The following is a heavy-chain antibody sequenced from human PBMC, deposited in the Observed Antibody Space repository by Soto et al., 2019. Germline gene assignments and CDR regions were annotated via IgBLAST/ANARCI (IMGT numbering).Heavy chain of an antibody. V-gene: IGHV3-11*01. Sequence: GGSLRLSCAASGFTFSDYYMSWIRQAPGKGLEWVSYISSSGSTIYYADSVKGRFTISRDNAKNSLYLQMNSLRAEDTAVYYCARASPLYSSGGRYFDLWGRGTLVTVSS. CDR2: ISSSGSTI. J-gene: IGHJ2*01. CDR1: GFTFSDYY. D-gene: IGHD6-19*01. CDR3: ARASPLYSSGGRYFDL.